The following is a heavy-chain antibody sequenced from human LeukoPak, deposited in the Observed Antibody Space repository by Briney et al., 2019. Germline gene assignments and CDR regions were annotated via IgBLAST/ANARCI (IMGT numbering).Heavy chain of an antibody. D-gene: IGHD3-16*01. CDR3: ARAGGSSYFDY. J-gene: IGHJ4*02. CDR2: IYYSGST. Sequence: SETLSLTCTASVGSISSGDYYWSWVRQHPGKGLEWIGYIYYSGSTYYNPSLKSRVTISVDTSKNQFSLKLSSVTAADTAVYYCARAGGSSYFDYWGQGTLVTVSS. V-gene: IGHV4-31*03. CDR1: VGSISSGDYY.